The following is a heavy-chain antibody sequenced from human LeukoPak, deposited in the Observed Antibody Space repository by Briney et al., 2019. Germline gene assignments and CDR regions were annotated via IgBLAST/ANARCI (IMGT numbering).Heavy chain of an antibody. J-gene: IGHJ4*02. Sequence: SVKVSGKSSGGTFSSYAISGVRQAPGQGLEWMGRIIPILGIANYAQKFQGRVTITADKSTSTAYMELSRLRSEDTAVYYCARVGQYSGYDYVGSYFDYWGQGTLVTVSS. CDR1: GGTFSSYA. CDR2: IIPILGIA. V-gene: IGHV1-69*04. D-gene: IGHD5-12*01. CDR3: ARVGQYSGYDYVGSYFDY.